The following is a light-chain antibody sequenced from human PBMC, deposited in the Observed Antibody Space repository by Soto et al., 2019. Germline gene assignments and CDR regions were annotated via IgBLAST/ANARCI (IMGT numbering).Light chain of an antibody. V-gene: IGKV3-15*01. Sequence: EIVMTQSPATLSVSPGERATLSCRASQSVSNNLAWYQKKPGQAPRLLIYGASTRATGIPARFSGSGSWTEFTLSSSSLQSEDLAFYYCQQYNNWWTFGEGTRVDIK. CDR1: QSVSNN. CDR3: QQYNNWWT. J-gene: IGKJ1*01. CDR2: GAS.